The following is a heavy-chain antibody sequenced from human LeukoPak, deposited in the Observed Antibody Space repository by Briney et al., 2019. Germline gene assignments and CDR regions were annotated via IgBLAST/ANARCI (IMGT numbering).Heavy chain of an antibody. J-gene: IGHJ4*02. V-gene: IGHV3-33*01. CDR3: ARGGYSGTYFFDF. CDR2: VWYDGTNI. Sequence: GRSLRLSCAASGFIFSTYGMHWVRQAPGKGLEWVAVVWYDGTNIHYVDSVQGRFTISRDNSKSTLYLKMNSLTAEDTAVYYSARGGYSGTYFFDFWGQGTPVSVSS. CDR1: GFIFSTYG. D-gene: IGHD1-26*01.